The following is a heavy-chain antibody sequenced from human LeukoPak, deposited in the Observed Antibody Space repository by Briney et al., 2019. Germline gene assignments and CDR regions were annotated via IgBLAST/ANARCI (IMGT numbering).Heavy chain of an antibody. CDR1: GFTFSSYW. CDR3: ARVHGSSVPNYFDY. Sequence: PGGSLRLSCAGSGFTFSSYWMHWVRQAPGKGLVWVSRIKSDGGSTNYADSVKGRFTISRDNAKNTLYLQMNSLRAEDTAVYYCARVHGSSVPNYFDYWGQGTLVTVSS. J-gene: IGHJ4*02. D-gene: IGHD1-26*01. V-gene: IGHV3-74*01. CDR2: IKSDGGST.